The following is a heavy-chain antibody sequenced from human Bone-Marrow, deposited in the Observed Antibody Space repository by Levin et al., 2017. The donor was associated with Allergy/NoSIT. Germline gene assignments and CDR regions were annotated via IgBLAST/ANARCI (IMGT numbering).Heavy chain of an antibody. D-gene: IGHD2-2*01. V-gene: IGHV3-21*01. CDR3: ARGIIRDVPVAHKEAFDI. Sequence: GGSLRLSCTVSGFTFSLYSMNWVRQAPGKGLEWVSSISSSGTDMYNADSVKGRFTISRDNAKNSLNLQMSSLRAEDTAVYYCARGIIRDVPVAHKEAFDIWGQGTMVPVSS. CDR1: GFTFSLYS. J-gene: IGHJ3*02. CDR2: ISSSGTDM.